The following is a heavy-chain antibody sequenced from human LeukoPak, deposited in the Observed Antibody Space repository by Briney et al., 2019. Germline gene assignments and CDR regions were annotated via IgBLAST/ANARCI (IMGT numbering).Heavy chain of an antibody. Sequence: GGSLRLSCAASGFTFSSYGMHWVRQAPGKGLEWVAVIWYDGSNKYYADSVKGRFTISRDNSKNTLYLQMNSLRAEDTAVYYCARDPLRNFDCLSPGGYYYVRNVWAKGPRSPSPQ. CDR2: IWYDGSNK. CDR3: ARDPLRNFDCLSPGGYYYVRNV. CDR1: GFTFSSYG. V-gene: IGHV3-33*01. D-gene: IGHD3-9*01. J-gene: IGHJ6*04.